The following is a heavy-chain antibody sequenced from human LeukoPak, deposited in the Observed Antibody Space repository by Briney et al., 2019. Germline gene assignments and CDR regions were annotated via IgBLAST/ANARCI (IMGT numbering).Heavy chain of an antibody. Sequence: GGSLRLSCAASGFTFSSYAMSWVRQAPGKGLEWVSAVSGSGGSTYYADSVKGRFTISRDNSKNTLYLQMNSLRAEDTAVYYCSKLKWGGARGVWFDYGGQGTLVTVSS. CDR3: SKLKWGGARGVWFDY. J-gene: IGHJ4*02. CDR2: VSGSGGST. D-gene: IGHD3-10*01. CDR1: GFTFSSYA. V-gene: IGHV3-23*01.